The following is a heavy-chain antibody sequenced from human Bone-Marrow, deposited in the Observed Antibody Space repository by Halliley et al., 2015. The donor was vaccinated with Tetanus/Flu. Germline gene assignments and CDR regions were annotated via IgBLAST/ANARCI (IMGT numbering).Heavy chain of an antibody. CDR2: VSHRGGT. V-gene: IGHV4-38-2*01. J-gene: IGHJ5*02. CDR1: GFSVSSGYF. D-gene: IGHD3-16*01. CDR3: SRGSRDGTYRTPGDP. Sequence: GLVKPSETLSLTCGVSGFSVSSGYFWGWIRQPPGKGLEWIGSVSHRGGTFYSPSLKSRVTISMDTSKNQFSLNFNSVTAADTAVYYCSRGSRDGTYRTPGDPWGQGTLVTVSS.